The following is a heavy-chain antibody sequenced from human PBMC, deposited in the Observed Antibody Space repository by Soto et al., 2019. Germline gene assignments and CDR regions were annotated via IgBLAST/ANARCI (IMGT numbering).Heavy chain of an antibody. V-gene: IGHV4-59*08. CDR1: GGSISSYY. D-gene: IGHD3-22*01. Sequence: SETLSLTCTVSGGSISSYYWSWIRQPPGKGLEWIGYIYYSGSTNYNSSLKSRVAISVDTSKNQFSLKLSSVTAADTAVYYCARYSYYYDSSGYRPLDYWGQGTLVTVSS. J-gene: IGHJ4*02. CDR3: ARYSYYYDSSGYRPLDY. CDR2: IYYSGST.